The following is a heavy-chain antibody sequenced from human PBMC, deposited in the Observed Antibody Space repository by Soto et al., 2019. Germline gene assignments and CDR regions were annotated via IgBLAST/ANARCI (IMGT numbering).Heavy chain of an antibody. J-gene: IGHJ5*02. Sequence: QVQLVQSGAEVKKPGASVKVSCKASGYTFTSYDINWVRQATGQGLEWMGWMNPNSGNTGYAQKFQGRVTMTRNTSISTAYMELSSLRSEDTAVYYCARRRALKRYGSGSYNWFDPWGQGTLVTVSS. CDR1: GYTFTSYD. D-gene: IGHD3-10*01. CDR3: ARRRALKRYGSGSYNWFDP. V-gene: IGHV1-8*01. CDR2: MNPNSGNT.